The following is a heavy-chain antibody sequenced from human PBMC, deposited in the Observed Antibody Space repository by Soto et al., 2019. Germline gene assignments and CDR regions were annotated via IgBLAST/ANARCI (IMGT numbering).Heavy chain of an antibody. D-gene: IGHD1-7*01. J-gene: IGHJ5*02. CDR1: GDSVPSNSAA. V-gene: IGHV6-1*01. CDR3: ARDFLLELRGSWFDP. CDR2: TYYRSNWYN. Sequence: PSQTLSLTCAISGDSVPSNSAAWNWIRQSPSGGLEWLGRTYYRSNWYNDYAVSVKSRITINPDTSKNQFYLRLNSVTPEDTAVYYCARDFLLELRGSWFDPWGQGTLVTVSS.